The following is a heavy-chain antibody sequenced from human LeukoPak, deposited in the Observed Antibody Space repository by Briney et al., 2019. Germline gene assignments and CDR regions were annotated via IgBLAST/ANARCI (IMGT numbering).Heavy chain of an antibody. D-gene: IGHD3-3*01. Sequence: GSSVKVSCKASGGTFSSYAISWVRQAPGQGLEWMGGIIPIFGTASYAQKFQGRVTITADESTSTAYMELSSLRSEDTAVYYCAKDTGSPADAITMEDNAFDIWGQGTMVTVSS. CDR2: IIPIFGTA. CDR1: GGTFSSYA. J-gene: IGHJ3*02. V-gene: IGHV1-69*01. CDR3: AKDTGSPADAITMEDNAFDI.